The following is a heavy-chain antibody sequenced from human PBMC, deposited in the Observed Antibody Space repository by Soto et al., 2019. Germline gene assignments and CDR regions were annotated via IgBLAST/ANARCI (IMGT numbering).Heavy chain of an antibody. D-gene: IGHD1-26*01. J-gene: IGHJ5*02. V-gene: IGHV1-18*04. CDR3: ARDESGSYSP. Sequence: ASVKVSCKASGYTFTSYYMHWVRQAPGQGLEWMGWISAYNGNTNYAQKLQGRVTMTTDTSTSTAYMELRSLRSDDTAVYYCARDESGSYSPWGQGTLVTVSS. CDR2: ISAYNGNT. CDR1: GYTFTSYY.